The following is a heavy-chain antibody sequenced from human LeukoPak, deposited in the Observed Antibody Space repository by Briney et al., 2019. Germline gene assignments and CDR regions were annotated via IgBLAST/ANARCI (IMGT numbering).Heavy chain of an antibody. D-gene: IGHD2-15*01. Sequence: PGGSLRLSCAASGFTFSSYAMNWVRQAPGKGLEWVSSISSSSSYIYYADSLKGRFTISRDNAKKSVYLQMNSLRAEDTAVYYCARGALDAATPFDSWGQGTLVTVSS. CDR3: ARGALDAATPFDS. V-gene: IGHV3-21*01. J-gene: IGHJ5*01. CDR2: ISSSSSYI. CDR1: GFTFSSYA.